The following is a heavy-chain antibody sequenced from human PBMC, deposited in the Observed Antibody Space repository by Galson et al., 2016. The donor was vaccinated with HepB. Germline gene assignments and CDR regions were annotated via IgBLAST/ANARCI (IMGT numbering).Heavy chain of an antibody. Sequence: CAISGDSVSSNSAAWNWIRQSPSRGLEWLGRTYYRSKWYKDYAVSVRGRITINPDTSKNQLSLQLGSVTPEDTAVYYCARDFHDYGSHSVRYFDLWGRGTLVTVSS. CDR3: ARDFHDYGSHSVRYFDL. CDR1: GDSVSSNSAA. J-gene: IGHJ2*01. D-gene: IGHD4-23*01. V-gene: IGHV6-1*01. CDR2: TYYRSKWYK.